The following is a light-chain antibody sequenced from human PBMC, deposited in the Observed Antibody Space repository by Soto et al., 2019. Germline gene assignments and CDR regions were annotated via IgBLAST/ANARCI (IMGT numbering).Light chain of an antibody. Sequence: EIVLTQSPGTLSLSPGDRATLSCRASQTVTGNYLAWYHQKPGQAPRLLIHSASSRATGIPDRFSASGTGTDFTLTISRLEPEDFAVYYCQQYDNWPPITFGQGTRLEIK. CDR3: QQYDNWPPIT. J-gene: IGKJ5*01. CDR2: SAS. V-gene: IGKV3-20*01. CDR1: QTVTGNY.